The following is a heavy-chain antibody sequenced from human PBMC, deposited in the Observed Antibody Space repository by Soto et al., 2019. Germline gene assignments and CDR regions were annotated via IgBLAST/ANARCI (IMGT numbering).Heavy chain of an antibody. CDR2: INPKTAAT. Sequence: ASVKVSCKPSGYSFSDYFIQWVRQAPGQGLEWVAWINPKTAATNYAKKFQGRVSLTWDTSSTTAYMELTRLRPDDTAVYYCARIKWGLNYYNGMDVWGQGTTVTVSS. D-gene: IGHD1-26*01. CDR3: ARIKWGLNYYNGMDV. CDR1: GYSFSDYF. J-gene: IGHJ6*02. V-gene: IGHV1-2*02.